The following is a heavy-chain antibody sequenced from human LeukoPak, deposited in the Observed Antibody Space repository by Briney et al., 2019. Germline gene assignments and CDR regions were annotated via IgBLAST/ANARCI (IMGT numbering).Heavy chain of an antibody. CDR3: AREKRAITMVRGVAHFDY. D-gene: IGHD3-10*01. V-gene: IGHV4-34*01. CDR2: INHSGST. Sequence: SETLSLTCTVSGGSISSYYWSWIRQPPGKGLEWIGEINHSGSTNYNPSLKSRVTISVDTSKNQFSLKLSSVTAADTAVYYCAREKRAITMVRGVAHFDYWGQGTLVTVSS. CDR1: GGSISSYY. J-gene: IGHJ4*02.